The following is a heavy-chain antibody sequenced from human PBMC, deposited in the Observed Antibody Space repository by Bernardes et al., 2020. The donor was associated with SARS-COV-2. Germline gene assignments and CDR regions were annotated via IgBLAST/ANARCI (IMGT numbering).Heavy chain of an antibody. CDR2: IYYSGST. CDR3: ARGRPSSSWMLTPNNWFDP. D-gene: IGHD6-13*01. Sequence: SEPLSLTCTVSGGSISSSSYYWGWLRQPPGKGLEWIGSIYYSGSTYYNPSLKSRVTISVDTSKNQFSLKLSSVTAADTAVYYCARGRPSSSWMLTPNNWFDPWGQGTLVTVSS. J-gene: IGHJ5*02. V-gene: IGHV4-39*01. CDR1: GGSISSSSYY.